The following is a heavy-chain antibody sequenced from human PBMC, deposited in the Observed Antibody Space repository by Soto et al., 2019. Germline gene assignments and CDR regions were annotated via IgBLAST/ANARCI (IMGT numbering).Heavy chain of an antibody. CDR2: IWDDGSNT. V-gene: IGHV3-33*01. Sequence: GGSLRLSFAASGFTFSSYGMHWVRQAPGKGLEWVSFIWDDGSNTYYAYSVKGRFTTSRDNSNNTLYLQMNSLRAEDTAVYYCGRAYGIWWYFDXWGQGTLVTVSX. D-gene: IGHD2-8*02. CDR3: GRAYGIWWYFDX. J-gene: IGHJ4*02. CDR1: GFTFSSYG.